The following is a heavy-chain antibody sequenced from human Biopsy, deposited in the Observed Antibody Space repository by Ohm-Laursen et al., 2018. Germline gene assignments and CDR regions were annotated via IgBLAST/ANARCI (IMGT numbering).Heavy chain of an antibody. CDR2: INHSGST. D-gene: IGHD3-3*01. Sequence: PPGTLSLTCAVSGGSFSGTYWSWIRQPPGKGLEWIGEINHSGSTKYNPSFESRVTISLDTSKNQFSLYLFSATAADAARYFCARGEYYAYWSGARKLNYFDYWGQGTLVIVSS. CDR3: ARGEYYAYWSGARKLNYFDY. J-gene: IGHJ4*02. CDR1: GGSFSGTY. V-gene: IGHV4-34*01.